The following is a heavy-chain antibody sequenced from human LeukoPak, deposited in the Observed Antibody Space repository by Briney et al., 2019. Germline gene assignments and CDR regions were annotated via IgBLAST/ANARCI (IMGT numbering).Heavy chain of an antibody. V-gene: IGHV3-21*01. D-gene: IGHD3-9*01. CDR1: GFTFSNYV. CDR2: ISSSSSYI. Sequence: GGSLRLSCAASGFTFSNYVMHWVRQAPGKGLEWVSSISSSSSYIYYADSVKGRFTISRDNAKNSLYLQMNSLRAEDTAVYYWALINYDILTAGSYWGQGTLVTVSS. CDR3: ALINYDILTAGSY. J-gene: IGHJ4*02.